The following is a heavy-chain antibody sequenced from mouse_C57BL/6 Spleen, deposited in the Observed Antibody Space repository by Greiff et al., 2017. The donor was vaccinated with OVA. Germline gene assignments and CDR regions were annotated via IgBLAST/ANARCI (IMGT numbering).Heavy chain of an antibody. Sequence: VQLQQSGPELVKPGASVKLSCKASGYTFTSYDINWVKQRPGQGLEWIGWIYPRDGSTKYNEKFKGKATLTVDTSSSTAYMELHSLTSEDSAVYFCARLTTVERVYFDYWGQGTTLTVSS. V-gene: IGHV1-85*01. J-gene: IGHJ2*01. CDR3: ARLTTVERVYFDY. D-gene: IGHD1-1*01. CDR2: IYPRDGST. CDR1: GYTFTSYD.